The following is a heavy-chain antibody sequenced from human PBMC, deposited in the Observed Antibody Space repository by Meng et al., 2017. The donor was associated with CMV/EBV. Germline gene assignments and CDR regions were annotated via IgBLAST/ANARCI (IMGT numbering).Heavy chain of an antibody. J-gene: IGHJ4*02. D-gene: IGHD5-18*01. Sequence: GESLKISCAASGFTFSSYAMHWVRQAPGKGLECVAVISYDGSNKYYADSVKGRFTISRDNSKNTLYLQMNSLRAEDTAVYYCAKRKGGYSYGDFDYWGQGTLVTVSS. CDR2: ISYDGSNK. V-gene: IGHV3-30-3*02. CDR1: GFTFSSYA. CDR3: AKRKGGYSYGDFDY.